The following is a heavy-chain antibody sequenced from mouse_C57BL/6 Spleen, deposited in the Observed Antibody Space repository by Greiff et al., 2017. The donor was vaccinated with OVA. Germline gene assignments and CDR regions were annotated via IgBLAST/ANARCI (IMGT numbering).Heavy chain of an antibody. V-gene: IGHV1-54*01. CDR3: ARWGLRRTWFAY. Sequence: QVQLQQSGAELVRPGTSVKVSCKASGYAFTNYLIEWVKQRPGQGLEWIGVINPGSGGTNYNEKFKGKATLTADKSSSTAYMQLSSLTSEDSAVYFCARWGLRRTWFAYWGQGTLVTVSA. J-gene: IGHJ3*01. CDR2: INPGSGGT. D-gene: IGHD2-2*01. CDR1: GYAFTNYL.